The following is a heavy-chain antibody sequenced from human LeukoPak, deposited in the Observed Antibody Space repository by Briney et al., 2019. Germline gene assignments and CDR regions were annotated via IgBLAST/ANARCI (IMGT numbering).Heavy chain of an antibody. J-gene: IGHJ4*02. CDR2: INHSGST. D-gene: IGHD5-18*01. CDR3: AREVGAWIQLWYFDY. V-gene: IGHV4-34*01. CDR1: GGSFSGYY. Sequence: SETLSLTCAVYGGSFSGYYWSWIRQPPGKGLEWIGEINHSGSTNYNPSLKSRVTISVDTSKNQFSLKLSSVTAADTAVYYCAREVGAWIQLWYFDYWGQGTLVTVSS.